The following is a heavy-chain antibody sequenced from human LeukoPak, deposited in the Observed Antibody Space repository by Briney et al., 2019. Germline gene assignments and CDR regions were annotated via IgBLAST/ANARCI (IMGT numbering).Heavy chain of an antibody. CDR2: IYYSGST. Sequence: PSETLSLTCTVSGGSISSSSYYWGWIRQPPGKGLEWIGSIYYSGSTYYNPSLKSRVTISVDRSKNQFSLKLSSVAAADTAVYFCARAMGGSYRQPFDYWGQGTLVTVSS. CDR1: GGSISSSSYY. CDR3: ARAMGGSYRQPFDY. J-gene: IGHJ4*02. D-gene: IGHD3-16*02. V-gene: IGHV4-39*07.